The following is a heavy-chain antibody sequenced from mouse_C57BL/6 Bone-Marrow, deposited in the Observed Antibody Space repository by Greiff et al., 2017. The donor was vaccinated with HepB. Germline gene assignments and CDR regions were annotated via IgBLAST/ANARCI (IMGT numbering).Heavy chain of an antibody. CDR3: ARRGFLTGDAMDY. CDR2: INPYNGDT. Sequence: EVQLKQSGPELVKPGDSVKISCKASGYSFTGYFMNWVMQSHGKSLEWIGRINPYNGDTFYNQKFKGKATLTVDKSSSTAHMELRSLTSEDSAVYYCARRGFLTGDAMDYWGQGTSVTVSS. J-gene: IGHJ4*01. V-gene: IGHV1-20*01. CDR1: GYSFTGYF.